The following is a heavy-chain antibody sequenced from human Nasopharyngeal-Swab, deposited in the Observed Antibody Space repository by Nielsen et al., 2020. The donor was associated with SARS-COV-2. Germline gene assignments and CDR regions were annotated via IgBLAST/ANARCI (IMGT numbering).Heavy chain of an antibody. CDR3: ARLTTLGYYYGMDV. D-gene: IGHD1-14*01. Sequence: RQAPGKGLEWIGEINHSGSTNYNPSLKSRVTISVDTSKNQFSLKLSSVTAADTAVYYCARLTTLGYYYGMDVWGQGTTVTVSS. J-gene: IGHJ6*02. V-gene: IGHV4-34*01. CDR2: INHSGST.